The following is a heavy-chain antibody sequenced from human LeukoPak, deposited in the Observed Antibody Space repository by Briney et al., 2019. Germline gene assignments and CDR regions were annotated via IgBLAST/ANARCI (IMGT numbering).Heavy chain of an antibody. Sequence: GESLKIPCKGSGYSFTNYWIGWVRQMPGKGLEWMGIIYPGDSDTRYSPSFQGQVIISADKSISTTYLQWSSLKASDTAMYYCARRYSSSSIDYWGLGTLVTVSS. J-gene: IGHJ4*02. V-gene: IGHV5-51*01. CDR1: GYSFTNYW. CDR2: IYPGDSDT. D-gene: IGHD6-6*01. CDR3: ARRYSSSSIDY.